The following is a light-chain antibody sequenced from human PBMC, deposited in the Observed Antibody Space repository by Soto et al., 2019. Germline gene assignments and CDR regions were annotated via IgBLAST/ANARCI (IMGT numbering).Light chain of an antibody. CDR2: GAS. CDR1: QSVSSSF. V-gene: IGKV3-20*01. CDR3: QQYDDWQT. Sequence: EIVLTQSAGTLSLSPGERATLSCRASQSVSSSFLAWYQQKVGQAPRLLIYGASSRATGIPDRFSGSGSGTDFTLTISRLEPEDFAVYYCQQYDDWQTFGQGTKVDIK. J-gene: IGKJ1*01.